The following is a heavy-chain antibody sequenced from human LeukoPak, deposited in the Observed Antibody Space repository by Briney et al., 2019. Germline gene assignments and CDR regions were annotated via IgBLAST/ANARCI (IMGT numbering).Heavy chain of an antibody. CDR3: VRDPVNMDSHNADY. V-gene: IGHV1-2*02. CDR1: GYTFTDYY. CDR2: VNPINGGT. Sequence: ASVKVSCTASGYTFTDYYIHWVRQAPGQGLEWMGWVNPINGGTNSAQNFQGRVTLTRDTSIGTAYMELNKLRSYDTAVYYCVRDPVNMDSHNADYWGQGTLVTVSS. D-gene: IGHD3-10*01. J-gene: IGHJ4*02.